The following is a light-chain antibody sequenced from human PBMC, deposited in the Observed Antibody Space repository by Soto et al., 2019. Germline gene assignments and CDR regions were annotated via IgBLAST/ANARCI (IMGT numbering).Light chain of an antibody. CDR2: GAS. CDR1: QAISSN. CDR3: QHWNNWFGT. V-gene: IGKV3-15*01. Sequence: EIVVPQSPATLSVSRGERATLSCRANQAISSNLAWYQQKPGQAPRLLIYGASTRATGIPDRFSGSGYGTEFTLTISSLQSEDFAVYCCQHWNNWFGTFGGGTKLDIK. J-gene: IGKJ4*01.